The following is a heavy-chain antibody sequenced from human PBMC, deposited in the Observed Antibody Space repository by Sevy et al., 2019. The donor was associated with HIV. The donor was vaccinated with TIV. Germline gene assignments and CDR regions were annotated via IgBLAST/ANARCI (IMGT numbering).Heavy chain of an antibody. CDR1: GFTFSDYY. D-gene: IGHD5-18*01. V-gene: IGHV3-11*01. CDR3: ARPMYTAMANDAFDV. Sequence: GGSLRLSCAASGFTFSDYYMNWLRQAPGKGLEWLSYIDRSYRHSIIHYADSVKGRFTISRDNAKNSVYLQMNSLRADDTAVYYCARPMYTAMANDAFDVWGPGTMVTVSS. J-gene: IGHJ3*01. CDR2: IDRSYRHSII.